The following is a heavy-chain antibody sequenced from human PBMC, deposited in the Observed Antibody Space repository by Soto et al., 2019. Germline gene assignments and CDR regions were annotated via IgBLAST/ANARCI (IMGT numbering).Heavy chain of an antibody. CDR2: IYYSGST. CDR1: GGSISSYY. J-gene: IGHJ6*03. Sequence: SETLSLTCTVSGGSISSYYWSWIRQPPGKGLEWIGYIYYSGSTNYNPSLKSRVTISVDTSKNQFSLRLSSVTAADTAVYYCAKPVNYYYYYMDVWGKGTMVTVSS. CDR3: AKPVNYYYYYMDV. V-gene: IGHV4-59*08.